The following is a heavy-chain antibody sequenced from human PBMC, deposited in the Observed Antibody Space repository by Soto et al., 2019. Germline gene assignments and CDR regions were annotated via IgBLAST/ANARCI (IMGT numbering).Heavy chain of an antibody. J-gene: IGHJ6*02. D-gene: IGHD3-10*01. V-gene: IGHV3-33*01. CDR3: ARDGPGGFGFAEGELVYGMDV. Sequence: PGGSLRLSCAASGFTFSSYGMHWVRQAPGKGLEWVAVIWYDGSNKYYADSVKGRFTISRDNSKNTLYLQMNSLRAEDTAVYYCARDGPGGFGFAEGELVYGMDVWGQGTNVTVPS. CDR2: IWYDGSNK. CDR1: GFTFSSYG.